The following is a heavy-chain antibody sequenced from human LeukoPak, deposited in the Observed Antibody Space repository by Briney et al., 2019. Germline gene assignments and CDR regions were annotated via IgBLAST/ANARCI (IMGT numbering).Heavy chain of an antibody. D-gene: IGHD3-22*01. CDR1: GFTFSSYA. J-gene: IGHJ4*02. CDR2: ISGSGGST. CDR3: AKDLDYYDSSGYYPFDY. Sequence: GGSLRLSCAASGFTFSSYAMSWVRQAPGKGLEWVSAISGSGGSTYYADSVKGRFTISRDNSKNTLYLQMNSLSAEDTAVYYCAKDLDYYDSSGYYPFDYWGQGTLVTVSS. V-gene: IGHV3-23*01.